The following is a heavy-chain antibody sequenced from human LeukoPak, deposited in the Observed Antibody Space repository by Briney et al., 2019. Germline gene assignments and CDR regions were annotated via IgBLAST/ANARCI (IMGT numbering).Heavy chain of an antibody. J-gene: IGHJ3*02. CDR2: ISYDGSNK. CDR1: GFTFSSYG. D-gene: IGHD3-10*01. V-gene: IGHV3-30*18. Sequence: PGGSLRLSCAASGFTFSSYGMHWVRQAPGKGLEWVAVISYDGSNKYYADSVKGRFTISRDNFKNTLYLQMNSLRAEDTAVYYCAKDQLWFGEPIAPDAFDIWGQGTMVTVSS. CDR3: AKDQLWFGEPIAPDAFDI.